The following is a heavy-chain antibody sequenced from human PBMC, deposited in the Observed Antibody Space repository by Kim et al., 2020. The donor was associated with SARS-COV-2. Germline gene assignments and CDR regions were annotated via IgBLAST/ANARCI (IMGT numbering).Heavy chain of an antibody. V-gene: IGHV5-51*01. CDR3: ARRNTGFGMDV. J-gene: IGHJ6*02. Sequence: RYSPSFQGQVTISVDKSINTAYLQWSSLKASDTAIYYCARRNTGFGMDVWGQGTTVIVSS. D-gene: IGHD4-17*01.